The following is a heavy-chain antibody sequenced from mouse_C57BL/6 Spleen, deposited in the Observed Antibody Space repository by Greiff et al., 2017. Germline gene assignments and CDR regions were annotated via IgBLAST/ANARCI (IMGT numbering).Heavy chain of an antibody. V-gene: IGHV1-80*01. Sequence: QVHVKQSGAELVKPGASVKIFCKASVYAFRSYWMNWVKQRPGKGLEWIGQIYPGDGDTNYNGKFKGKATLTADKSSSTAYMQLSSLTSEDSAVYFCAREGVWYWGQGTTLTVSS. J-gene: IGHJ2*01. CDR2: IYPGDGDT. D-gene: IGHD2-10*02. CDR1: VYAFRSYW. CDR3: AREGVWY.